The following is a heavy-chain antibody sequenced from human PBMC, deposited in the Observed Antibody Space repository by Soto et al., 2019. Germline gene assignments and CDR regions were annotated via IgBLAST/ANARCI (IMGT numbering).Heavy chain of an antibody. D-gene: IGHD3-3*01. V-gene: IGHV4-34*01. CDR3: GRKKISGLLDF. Sequence: SETLSLTCAVYGGSFSGYYWTWIRQPPGTGLEWIGEINHSGSTNYNPSLKSRVTISVDTSKNQFSLKLTSVTAGDTAVYYGGRKKISGLLDFGGQGTPVTVSS. CDR2: INHSGST. J-gene: IGHJ4*02. CDR1: GGSFSGYY.